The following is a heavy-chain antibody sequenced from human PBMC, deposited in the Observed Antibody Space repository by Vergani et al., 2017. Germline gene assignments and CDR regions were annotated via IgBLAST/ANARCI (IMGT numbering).Heavy chain of an antibody. CDR2: LYYSGST. CDR3: ARHSARYDSTGYFDN. Sequence: QVQLQESGPTLVKSSETLYLSCVVSGYSIRDGYYWAWIRQPPGKGLEWIGSLYYSGSTYSNPSLKSRVTISVDTSKNQFSLKLSSVTAADTAVYFCARHSARYDSTGYFDNWGQGTLVTVSS. J-gene: IGHJ1*01. D-gene: IGHD3-22*01. V-gene: IGHV4-38-2*01. CDR1: GYSIRDGYY.